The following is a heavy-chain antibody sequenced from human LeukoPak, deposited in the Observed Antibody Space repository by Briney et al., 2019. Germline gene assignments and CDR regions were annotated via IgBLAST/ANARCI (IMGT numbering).Heavy chain of an antibody. CDR3: AKDGGSYFATDPFDI. Sequence: GGSLRLSCAASGFTFSSYGMSWVRQAPGKGLEWVSAISGSGGSTYYADSVKGRFTISRDNSKNTLYLQMNSLRAEDTALYYCAKDGGSYFATDPFDIWGQGTMVTVSS. J-gene: IGHJ3*02. CDR1: GFTFSSYG. V-gene: IGHV3-23*01. D-gene: IGHD3-16*01. CDR2: ISGSGGST.